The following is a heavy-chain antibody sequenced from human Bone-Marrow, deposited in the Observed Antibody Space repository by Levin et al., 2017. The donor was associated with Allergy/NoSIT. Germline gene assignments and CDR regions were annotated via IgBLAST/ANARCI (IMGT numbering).Heavy chain of an antibody. CDR1: GFSFADYG. CDR2: ISFDGGNK. CDR3: ARDDTVTGTLDS. D-gene: IGHD1-20*01. Sequence: GGSLRLSCVASGFSFADYGMHWVRQAPGKGLEWVTLISFDGGNKYYADSVKGRFTISRDNSKHTLFLQMNRLRAEDTALYYCARDDTVTGTLDSWGQGTLVTVSS. J-gene: IGHJ4*02. V-gene: IGHV3-33*05.